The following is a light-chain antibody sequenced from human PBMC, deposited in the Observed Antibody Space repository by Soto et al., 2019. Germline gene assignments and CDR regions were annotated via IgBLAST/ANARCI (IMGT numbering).Light chain of an antibody. Sequence: EFVLTKSPGTLSLSQGDRATLACRASQSVRSSYLAWYQHKPGQAPRLLIYGASSRATGIPDRFSGSGSGTDFTLTISRLEPEDFAVYYCQQYGSSWTFGQGAKVDIK. CDR2: GAS. V-gene: IGKV3-20*01. CDR1: QSVRSSY. CDR3: QQYGSSWT. J-gene: IGKJ1*01.